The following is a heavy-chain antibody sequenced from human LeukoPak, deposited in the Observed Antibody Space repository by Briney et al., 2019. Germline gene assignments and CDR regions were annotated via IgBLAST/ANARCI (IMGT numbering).Heavy chain of an antibody. D-gene: IGHD3-10*01. J-gene: IGHJ4*02. CDR2: ISGSGGST. CDR3: ARDVYYGSGSPRLDY. CDR1: GFTFSGYA. V-gene: IGHV3-23*01. Sequence: GGSLRLSCAASGFTFSGYAMSWVRQAPGKGLEWVSAISGSGGSTYYADSVKGRFTISRDNAKNSLYLQMNSLRVEDTGVYYCARDVYYGSGSPRLDYWGQGTLVTVSS.